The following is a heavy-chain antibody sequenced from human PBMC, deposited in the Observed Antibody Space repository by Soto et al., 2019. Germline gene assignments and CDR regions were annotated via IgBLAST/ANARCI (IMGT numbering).Heavy chain of an antibody. CDR1: GYTLTSYG. CDR2: VSAYNGNT. D-gene: IGHD3-3*01. Sequence: ASVKVSCKASGYTLTSYGISWVRQAPGQGLEWMGWVSAYNGNTNYAQKLQGRVTMTTDTSTSTAYMELRSLRSDDTAVYYCARGRYYDFWSGYSNWFDPWGQGTLVTVSS. J-gene: IGHJ5*02. CDR3: ARGRYYDFWSGYSNWFDP. V-gene: IGHV1-18*01.